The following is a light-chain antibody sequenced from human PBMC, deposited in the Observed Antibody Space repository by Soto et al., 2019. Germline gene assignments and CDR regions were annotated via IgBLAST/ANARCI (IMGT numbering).Light chain of an antibody. CDR3: QQSYSTPLT. J-gene: IGKJ4*01. V-gene: IGKV1-39*01. CDR2: GAS. CDR1: QSINSY. Sequence: DIQMTQSPSSLSASVGDRVTITCRASQSINSYLNWYQQKPGKAPKLLIYGASNLQGGVPVRFSGSGSGTDFTLTISGXQPEDSATYYCQQSYSTPLTFGGGTKVDIK.